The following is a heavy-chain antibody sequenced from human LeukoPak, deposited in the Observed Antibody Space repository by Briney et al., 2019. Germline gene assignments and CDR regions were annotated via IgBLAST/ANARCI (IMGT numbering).Heavy chain of an antibody. Sequence: GESLKISCKGSGYSFTSHWIGWVRQMPGKGLEWMGIIYPGDSDTRYSPSFQGQVTISADKSISTAYLQWSSLKASDTAMYYCARALRDGYNRGKPIHFDYWGQGTLVTVSS. CDR3: ARALRDGYNRGKPIHFDY. CDR1: GYSFTSHW. V-gene: IGHV5-51*01. CDR2: IYPGDSDT. D-gene: IGHD5-24*01. J-gene: IGHJ4*02.